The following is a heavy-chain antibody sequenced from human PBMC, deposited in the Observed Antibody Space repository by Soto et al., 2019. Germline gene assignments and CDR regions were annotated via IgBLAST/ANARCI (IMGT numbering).Heavy chain of an antibody. V-gene: IGHV4-31*03. CDR1: GGSISSGGYY. CDR2: IYYSGST. Sequence: QVQLQESGPGLVKPSQTLSLTCTVSGGSISSGGYYWSWIRQHPGKGLEWIGYIYYSGSTYYNPSLKSRVTISVDPSKNQFSLKLSSVTAADTAVYYCARVNSARPLSALVAFDYWGQGTLVTVSS. D-gene: IGHD5-12*01. CDR3: ARVNSARPLSALVAFDY. J-gene: IGHJ4*02.